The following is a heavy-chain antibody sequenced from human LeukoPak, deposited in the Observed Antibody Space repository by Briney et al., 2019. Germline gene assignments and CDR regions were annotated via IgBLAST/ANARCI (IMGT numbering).Heavy chain of an antibody. V-gene: IGHV3-23*01. CDR1: GFTFSSYA. Sequence: GGSLRLSCAASGFTFSSYAMSWVRQAPGKGLEWVSAISGSGGSTYYADPVKGRFTISRDNSKNTLYLQMNSLRVEDTAVYYCARSGGPGTYHQLRYNWFDPWGQGTLVTVSS. J-gene: IGHJ5*02. D-gene: IGHD3-10*01. CDR2: ISGSGGST. CDR3: ARSGGPGTYHQLRYNWFDP.